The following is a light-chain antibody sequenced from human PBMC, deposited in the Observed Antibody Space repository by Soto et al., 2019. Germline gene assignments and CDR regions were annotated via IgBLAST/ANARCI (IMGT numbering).Light chain of an antibody. J-gene: IGKJ3*01. Sequence: VMTQSAAALSVSPGERATLSCRASQSVSGKLAWYQQKPGQAPRLLIYDASTRATGIPARFSGSGSGTEFTLTISSLQSEDFAVYYCQHYNNWPPFTFGPGTKVDIK. V-gene: IGKV3-15*01. CDR3: QHYNNWPPFT. CDR1: QSVSGK. CDR2: DAS.